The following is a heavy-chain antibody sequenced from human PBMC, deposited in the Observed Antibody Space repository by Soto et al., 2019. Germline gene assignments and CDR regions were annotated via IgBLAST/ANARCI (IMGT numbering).Heavy chain of an antibody. D-gene: IGHD3-3*01. V-gene: IGHV3-7*01. J-gene: IGHJ5*02. CDR1: GFTFSSYW. CDR3: ARAQIFWSGFNWFDP. Sequence: PGGSVRLSXAASGFTFSSYWMSWVRQAPGKGLEWVANIKQDGSEKYYVDSVKGRFTISRDNTKNSLYLQMNSLRAEDTAVYYCARAQIFWSGFNWFDPWGQGTLVTVSS. CDR2: IKQDGSEK.